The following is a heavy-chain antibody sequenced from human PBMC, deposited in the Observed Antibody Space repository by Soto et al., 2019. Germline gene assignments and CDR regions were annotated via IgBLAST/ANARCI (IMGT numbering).Heavy chain of an antibody. CDR2: ISYDGSNK. CDR1: GFTFSSYG. V-gene: IGHV3-30*18. D-gene: IGHD6-13*01. CDR3: ANKLVKAYYFDY. Sequence: QVQLVESGGGVVQPGRSLRLSCAASGFTFSSYGMHWVRQAPGKGLEWVAVISYDGSNKYYADSVKGRFTISRDNSKNTLYLQMNSLRAEDTALYYCANKLVKAYYFDYWGPGTLVTASS. J-gene: IGHJ4*02.